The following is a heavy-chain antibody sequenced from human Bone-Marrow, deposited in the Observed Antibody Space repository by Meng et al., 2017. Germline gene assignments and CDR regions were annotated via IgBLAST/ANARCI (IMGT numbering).Heavy chain of an antibody. CDR1: GGSISSGSYY. D-gene: IGHD3-22*01. Sequence: LRLSCTVSGGSISSGSYYWSWIRLPAGKGLEWIGRISTSGSTNYNPSLNSRVTISVDTSNNQFSLKLSSVTAADTAVYYCARLAYYFDYSGLTADYWGQGMLVNGAS. J-gene: IGHJ4*02. CDR3: ARLAYYFDYSGLTADY. CDR2: ISTSGST. V-gene: IGHV4-61*02.